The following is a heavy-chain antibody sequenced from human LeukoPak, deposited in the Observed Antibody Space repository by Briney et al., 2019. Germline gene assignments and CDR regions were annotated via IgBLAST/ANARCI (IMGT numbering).Heavy chain of an antibody. Sequence: GGSLRLSCAASGFTFSSYGMHWVRQAPGKGLEWVAFIRYDGSNKYYADSVKGRFTISRDNSKNTLYLQMNSLRAEDTAVYYCAKDGQTSYYDFWSGQGYWGQGTLVTVSS. CDR1: GFTFSSYG. CDR2: IRYDGSNK. V-gene: IGHV3-30*02. J-gene: IGHJ4*02. CDR3: AKDGQTSYYDFWSGQGY. D-gene: IGHD3-3*01.